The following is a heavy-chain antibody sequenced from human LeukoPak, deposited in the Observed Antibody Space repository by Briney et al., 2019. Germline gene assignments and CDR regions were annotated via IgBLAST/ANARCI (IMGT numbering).Heavy chain of an antibody. D-gene: IGHD6-13*01. CDR1: GFTFNSYS. J-gene: IGHJ4*02. CDR3: ARGAIAAAGTRGSSSTTGFDY. CDR2: ISISSTYI. Sequence: PGGSLRLSCAASGFTFNSYSMNWVRQVPGKGLEWVSSISISSTYIYYADSVKGRFTISRDNAKKSLYLQMNSLRDEDTAVYYCARGAIAAAGTRGSSSTTGFDYWGQGTLVTVSS. V-gene: IGHV3-21*01.